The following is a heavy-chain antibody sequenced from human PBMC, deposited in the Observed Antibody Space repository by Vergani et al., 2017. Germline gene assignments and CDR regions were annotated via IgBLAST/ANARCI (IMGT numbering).Heavy chain of an antibody. D-gene: IGHD6-13*01. CDR1: GGTFSSYT. J-gene: IGHJ6*02. CDR2: IIPILGIA. Sequence: QVQLVQSGAEVKKPGSSVKVSCKASGGTFSSYTISWVRQAPGQGLEWMGRIIPILGIANYAQKFQGRVTITADKSTSTAYMELSSLRSEDTAVYYCARDGGGRGSSPPGADVWGQGTTVTVSS. CDR3: ARDGGGRGSSPPGADV. V-gene: IGHV1-69*08.